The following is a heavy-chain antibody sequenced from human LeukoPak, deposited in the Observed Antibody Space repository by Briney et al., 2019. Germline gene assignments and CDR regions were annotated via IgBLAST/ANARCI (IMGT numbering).Heavy chain of an antibody. Sequence: GGSLRLSCAASGFTFSSYAMSWVRQAPGKWLEWVSAISGSGGSTYYADSVKGRFTISRDNSQNTVSLQLNNLRIEDTALYYCAKTSLSDPSGHYYYMDVWGKGTTVTVSS. CDR1: GFTFSSYA. J-gene: IGHJ6*03. V-gene: IGHV3-23*01. CDR3: AKTSLSDPSGHYYYMDV. CDR2: ISGSGGST. D-gene: IGHD3-3*01.